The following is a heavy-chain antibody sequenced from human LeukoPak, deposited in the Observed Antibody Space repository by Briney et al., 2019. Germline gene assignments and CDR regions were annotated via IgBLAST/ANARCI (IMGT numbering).Heavy chain of an antibody. CDR1: GFTFSSYS. Sequence: GGSLRLSCAASGFTFSSYSMNWVRQAPGKGLEWVSSISSSSSYIYYADSVKGRFTISRDNAKNSLYLQMNSLRAEDTAVYYCARGLNKAKRGSDYWGQGTLVTVSS. J-gene: IGHJ4*02. CDR2: ISSSSSYI. CDR3: ARGLNKAKRGSDY. V-gene: IGHV3-21*01. D-gene: IGHD1/OR15-1a*01.